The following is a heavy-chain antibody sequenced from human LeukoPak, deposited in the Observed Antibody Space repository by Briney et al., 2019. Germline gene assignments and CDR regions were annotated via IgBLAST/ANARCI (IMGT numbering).Heavy chain of an antibody. V-gene: IGHV4-39*07. Sequence: SETLSLTCTVSGGSISSSSYYWGWIRQPPGKGLEWIGSIYYSGSTYYNPSLKSRVTISVDTSKNQFSLKLSSVTAADTAVYYCARVVSTIFGVVQYYLDYWGQGTLVTVSS. CDR2: IYYSGST. CDR3: ARVVSTIFGVVQYYLDY. J-gene: IGHJ4*02. D-gene: IGHD3-3*01. CDR1: GGSISSSSYY.